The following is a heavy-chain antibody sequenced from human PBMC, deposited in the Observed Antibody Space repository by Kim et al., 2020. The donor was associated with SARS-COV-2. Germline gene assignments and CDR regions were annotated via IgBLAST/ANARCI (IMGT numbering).Heavy chain of an antibody. Sequence: SETLSLTCTVSGDSMNTNRYYWAWIRQAPGKGLEYIGRVFYSGTTNYNPSLKSRVTISVDTSKNQFSLRLTSVTAADTALYYCARQKATAACFDPWGQG. CDR1: GDSMNTNRYY. V-gene: IGHV4-39*01. J-gene: IGHJ5*02. CDR2: VFYSGTT. D-gene: IGHD6-13*01. CDR3: ARQKATAACFDP.